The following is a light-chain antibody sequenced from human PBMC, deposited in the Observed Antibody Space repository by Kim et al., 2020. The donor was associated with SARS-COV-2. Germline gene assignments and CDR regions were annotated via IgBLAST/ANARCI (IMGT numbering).Light chain of an antibody. J-gene: IGLJ3*02. V-gene: IGLV6-57*01. CDR1: SGSIASNY. CDR3: QSYDSSSWV. Sequence: KTVTLSCTRSSGSIASNYVQWYQQRPGSSPTTVIYEDNQRPSGVPDRFSGSIDSSSNSASLTISGLKTEDEADYYCQSYDSSSWVFGGGTKLTVL. CDR2: EDN.